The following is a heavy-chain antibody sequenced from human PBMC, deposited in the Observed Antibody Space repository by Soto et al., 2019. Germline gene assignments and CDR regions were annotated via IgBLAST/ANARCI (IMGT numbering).Heavy chain of an antibody. CDR1: GGSISSSSYY. J-gene: IGHJ4*02. Sequence: QLQLQESGPGLVKPSETLSLTCTVSGGSISSSSYYWGWIRQPPGKGLEWIGSIYYSGSTYYNPSLKSRVTISVDTSKNQFSLKLSSVTAADTAVYYCARLVHYYDSSGIDYWGQGTLVTVSS. D-gene: IGHD3-22*01. V-gene: IGHV4-39*01. CDR3: ARLVHYYDSSGIDY. CDR2: IYYSGST.